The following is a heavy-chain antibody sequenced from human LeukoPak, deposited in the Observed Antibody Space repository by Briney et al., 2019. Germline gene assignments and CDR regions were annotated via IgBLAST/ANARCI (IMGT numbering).Heavy chain of an antibody. CDR1: GFAFGDYA. J-gene: IGHJ4*02. V-gene: IGHV3-49*04. CDR2: IRSKAYGGTT. D-gene: IGHD3-3*01. CDR3: TRSYGFWSGHFDY. Sequence: PGRSLRLSCTASGFAFGDYAMSWVRQAPGKGLEWVGFIRSKAYGGTTEYAASVKGRFTISRDDSKSIAYLQMNSLKTEDTAVYYCTRSYGFWSGHFDYWGQGTLVTVSS.